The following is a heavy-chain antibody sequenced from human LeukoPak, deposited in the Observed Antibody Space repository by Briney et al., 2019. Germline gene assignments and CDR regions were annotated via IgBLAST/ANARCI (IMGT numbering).Heavy chain of an antibody. CDR2: ISAYNGNT. V-gene: IGHV1-18*01. CDR1: GYTFTSYG. J-gene: IGHJ4*02. CDR3: ARDRPNYYDSSGYLDY. Sequence: ASVKVSCKASGYTFTSYGISWVRQAPGQGLEWMGWISAYNGNTNYAQKLQGRVTMTTDTSTSTAYMELRSLRSDDTAVYYCARDRPNYYDSSGYLDYWGQGTLVTVSS. D-gene: IGHD3-22*01.